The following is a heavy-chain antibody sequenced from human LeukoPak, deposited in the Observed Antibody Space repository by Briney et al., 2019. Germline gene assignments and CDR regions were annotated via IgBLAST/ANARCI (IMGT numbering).Heavy chain of an antibody. Sequence: PGGSLRLSCAASGFTFSSYAMTWVRQAPGKGLEWVSAISGSGSSTYYADSVKGRFTISRDNAKNSLYLQMNSLRAEDTAVYYCARAPGSLFPHWGQGTLVTVSS. CDR2: ISGSGSST. V-gene: IGHV3-23*01. CDR1: GFTFSSYA. D-gene: IGHD3-10*02. J-gene: IGHJ4*02. CDR3: ARAPGSLFPH.